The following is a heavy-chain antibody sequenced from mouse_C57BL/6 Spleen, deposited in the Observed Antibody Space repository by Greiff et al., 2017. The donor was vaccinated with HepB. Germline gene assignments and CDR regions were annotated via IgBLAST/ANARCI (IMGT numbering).Heavy chain of an antibody. D-gene: IGHD1-1*01. CDR2: IDPSDSYT. CDR3: ARGTVVGYYAMDY. V-gene: IGHV1-50*01. J-gene: IGHJ4*01. Sequence: VQLQQPGAELVKPGASVKLSCKASGYTFTSYWMQWVKQRPGQGLEWIGEIDPSDSYTNYNQKFKGQATLTVDTSSSTAYMQLSSLTSEDSAVYYCARGTVVGYYAMDYWGQGTSVTVSS. CDR1: GYTFTSYW.